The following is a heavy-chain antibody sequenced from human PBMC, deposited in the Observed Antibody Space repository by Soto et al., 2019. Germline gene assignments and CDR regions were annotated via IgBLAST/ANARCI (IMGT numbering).Heavy chain of an antibody. V-gene: IGHV4-4*02. CDR3: ARTGDYYDSGGIFDY. Sequence: SETLSLTCAVSGGSISSSNCWSWVRQPPGKGLEWIGEIYHSGSTNYNPSLKSRVTISVDKSKNQFSLKLSSVTAADTAVYYCARTGDYYDSGGIFDYWGQGTLVTVSS. CDR2: IYHSGST. J-gene: IGHJ4*02. CDR1: GGSISSSNC. D-gene: IGHD3-22*01.